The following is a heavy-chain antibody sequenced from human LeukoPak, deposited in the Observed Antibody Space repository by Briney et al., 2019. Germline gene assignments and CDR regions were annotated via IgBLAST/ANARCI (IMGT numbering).Heavy chain of an antibody. V-gene: IGHV3-23*01. J-gene: IGHJ4*02. CDR2: ISSSGLNT. Sequence: PGGSLRLSCAASGFNFGDAAMTWVRQVPGKGLQWVSLISSSGLNTYYSDSVKGRFALSRDNSKNTLDLQMNSLGADDTAVYYCVKDIQCSYWGQGTPVIVSS. CDR1: GFNFGDAA. D-gene: IGHD2-21*01. CDR3: VKDIQCSY.